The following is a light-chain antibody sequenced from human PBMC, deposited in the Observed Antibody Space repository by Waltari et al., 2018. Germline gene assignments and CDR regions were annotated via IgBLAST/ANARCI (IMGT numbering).Light chain of an antibody. CDR2: DVS. V-gene: IGLV2-14*03. CDR3: SSYTISSTLNWV. J-gene: IGLJ3*02. Sequence: QSALTQPASVSGSPGQSITISCTGTSSDVGGFNFVSWYQQHPGKAPKLMIYDVSKRPSGVSNRFSGSKSGNTASRSISGLQAEDEADYYCSSYTISSTLNWVFGGGTKLTVL. CDR1: SSDVGGFNF.